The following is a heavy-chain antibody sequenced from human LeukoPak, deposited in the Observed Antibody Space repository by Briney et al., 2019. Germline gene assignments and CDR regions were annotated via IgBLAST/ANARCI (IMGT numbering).Heavy chain of an antibody. CDR2: ISAYNGNT. CDR3: ARLTYYYDSSGYYGDDY. D-gene: IGHD3-22*01. CDR1: GYTFASYG. J-gene: IGHJ4*02. V-gene: IGHV1-18*01. Sequence: GASVKVSCKASGYTFASYGISWVRQAPGQGLEWMGWISAYNGNTNYAQKLQGRVTMTTDTSTSTAYMELRSLRSDDTAVYYCARLTYYYDSSGYYGDDYWGQGTLVTVSS.